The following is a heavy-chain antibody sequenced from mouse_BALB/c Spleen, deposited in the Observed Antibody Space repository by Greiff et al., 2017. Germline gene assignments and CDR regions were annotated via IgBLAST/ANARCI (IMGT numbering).Heavy chain of an antibody. Sequence: EVKLQESGPGLVKPSQSLSLTCTVTGYSITSDYAWNWIRQFPGNKLEWMGYISYSGSTSYNPSLKSRISITRDTSKNQFFLQLNSVTTEDTATYYCASNYGSSFYAMDYWGQGTSVTVSS. CDR1: GYSITSDYA. D-gene: IGHD1-1*01. CDR3: ASNYGSSFYAMDY. CDR2: ISYSGST. J-gene: IGHJ4*01. V-gene: IGHV3-2*02.